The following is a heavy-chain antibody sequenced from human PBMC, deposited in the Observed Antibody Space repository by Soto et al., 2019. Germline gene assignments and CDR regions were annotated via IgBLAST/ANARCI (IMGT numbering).Heavy chain of an antibody. CDR3: ARGHDIGVASWFDS. D-gene: IGHD2-2*01. J-gene: IGHJ5*01. Sequence: SGTVSLTCTVPGGSISSYYWSWIRQPPGKGLEWIGYIYYGGSTNYTPSHKSRVTISVDTSKNQSSLKLSSVTAAATAVYYCARGHDIGVASWFDSRGQGTLVTVSS. CDR2: IYYGGST. V-gene: IGHV4-59*01. CDR1: GGSISSYY.